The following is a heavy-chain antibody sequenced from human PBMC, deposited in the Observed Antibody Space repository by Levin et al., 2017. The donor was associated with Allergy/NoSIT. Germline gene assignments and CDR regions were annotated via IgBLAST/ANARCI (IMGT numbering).Heavy chain of an antibody. CDR2: ISWNSGSI. CDR1: GFTFDDYA. CDR3: AKGKRWELRAEYDY. J-gene: IGHJ4*02. D-gene: IGHD1-26*01. Sequence: SCAASGFTFDDYAMHWVRQAPGKGLEWVSGISWNSGSIGYADSVKGRFTISRDNAKNSLYLQMNSLRAEDTALYYCAKGKRWELRAEYDYWGQGTLVTVSS. V-gene: IGHV3-9*01.